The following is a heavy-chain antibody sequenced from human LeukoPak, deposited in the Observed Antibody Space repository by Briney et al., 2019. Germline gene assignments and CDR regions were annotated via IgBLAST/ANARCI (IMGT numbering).Heavy chain of an antibody. CDR2: INPGGGGK. CDR3: VKDGIWSFDY. J-gene: IGHJ4*02. V-gene: IGHV3-7*01. Sequence: GGSLRLSCAASGFTFSSYAMSWVRQAPGKGLEWVASINPGGGGKYYVESLKGRFTISRDDAKNSLYLQMNSLRAEDTAVYYCVKDGIWSFDYWGQGTLVTVSS. D-gene: IGHD6-13*01. CDR1: GFTFSSYA.